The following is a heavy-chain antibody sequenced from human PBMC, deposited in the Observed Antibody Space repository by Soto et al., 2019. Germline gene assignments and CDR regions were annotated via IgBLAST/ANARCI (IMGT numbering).Heavy chain of an antibody. CDR3: VRHATDRTAYYYSAMDV. J-gene: IGHJ6*02. V-gene: IGHV4-39*01. Sequence: SETLSLTCNVSGDSITTSGYYWDWIRQPPGKGLEWIGSIYSSGRSYYNPSLSSRVTISLDTAKNQIYLKVNSVTAADTAVHYCVRHATDRTAYYYSAMDVWGQGTTVTVPS. D-gene: IGHD2-8*02. CDR1: GDSITTSGYY. CDR2: IYSSGRS.